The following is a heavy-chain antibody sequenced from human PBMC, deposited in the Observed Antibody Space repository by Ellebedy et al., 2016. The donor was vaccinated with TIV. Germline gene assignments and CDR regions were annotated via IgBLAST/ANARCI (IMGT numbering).Heavy chain of an antibody. CDR1: GDSISSSSDY. V-gene: IGHV4-39*01. CDR2: ISNRDRT. Sequence: SETLSLXXTVSGDSISSSSDYWVWIRQPPGKGLEWIGTISNRDRTDYNPSLKSRVFILVDASKNQLFLKLTSVTAADTAVYYCATFNQYYTYLGVWGKGTTVTVSS. CDR3: ATFNQYYTYLGV. J-gene: IGHJ6*03. D-gene: IGHD1-14*01.